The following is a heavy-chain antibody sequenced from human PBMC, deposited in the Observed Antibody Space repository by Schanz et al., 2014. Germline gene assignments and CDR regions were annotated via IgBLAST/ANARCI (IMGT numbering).Heavy chain of an antibody. D-gene: IGHD6-13*01. CDR2: INHSGST. CDR1: SGSFSGYY. CDR3: ARGPDSTSADVTRGRRRYYFDY. V-gene: IGHV4-34*01. J-gene: IGHJ4*02. Sequence: QVQLQQWGAGLLKPSETLSLSCAVYSGSFSGYYWSWIRQPPGKGLEWIGEINHSGSTNYNPSLKSRVTRSVDTSKNQFSLKLSSVTAADTAVYYCARGPDSTSADVTRGRRRYYFDYWGQGTLVTVSS.